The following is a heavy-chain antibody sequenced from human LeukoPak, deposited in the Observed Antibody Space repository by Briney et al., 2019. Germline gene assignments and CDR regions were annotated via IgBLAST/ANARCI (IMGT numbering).Heavy chain of an antibody. V-gene: IGHV4-59*08. J-gene: IGHJ2*01. Sequence: SETLSLTCTVSGGSISSYYWSWIRQPPGKGLEWIGYIHYSGSTNYNPSLKSRVTISVDTSKNQFSLKLSSVTAADTAVYYCARHPIRDYDFWSGYYSSWYFDLWGRGTLVTVSS. D-gene: IGHD3-3*01. CDR2: IHYSGST. CDR1: GGSISSYY. CDR3: ARHPIRDYDFWSGYYSSWYFDL.